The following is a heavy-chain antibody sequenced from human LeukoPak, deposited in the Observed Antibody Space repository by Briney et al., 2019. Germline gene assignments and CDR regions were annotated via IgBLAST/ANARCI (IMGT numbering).Heavy chain of an antibody. CDR3: ARDSRDSSMWYFDI. CDR2: IHTSGNT. CDR1: GDSISTYY. J-gene: IGHJ2*01. Sequence: PSETLSLTCAVSGDSISTYYWSWIRQPAGKGLAWIGRIHTSGNTNYNPSLKSRVTMSVDTSKNQVSLKLSSVTAADTAVYYCARDSRDSSMWYFDIWGRGTLVTVSS. D-gene: IGHD6-6*01. V-gene: IGHV4-4*07.